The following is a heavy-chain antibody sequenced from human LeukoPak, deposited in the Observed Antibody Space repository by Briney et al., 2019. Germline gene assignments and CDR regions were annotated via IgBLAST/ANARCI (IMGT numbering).Heavy chain of an antibody. D-gene: IGHD3-22*01. CDR2: ISSSSSYI. V-gene: IGHV3-21*01. J-gene: IGHJ3*02. CDR3: ARDFAFDSSGYPDAFDI. CDR1: GFTFSSYS. Sequence: GGSLRLSCAASGFTFSSYSMNWVRQAPGKGLEWVSSISSSSSYIYYADSVKGRFTISRDNAKNSLYLQMNSLRAEDTAVYYCARDFAFDSSGYPDAFDIWGQGTIVTVSS.